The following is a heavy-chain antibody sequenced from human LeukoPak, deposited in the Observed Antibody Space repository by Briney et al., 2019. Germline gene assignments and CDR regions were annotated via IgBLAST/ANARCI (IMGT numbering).Heavy chain of an antibody. D-gene: IGHD5-24*01. J-gene: IGHJ4*02. CDR3: AREGREGYNYPALDF. CDR2: MKHDGIEK. CDR1: GFSFGSYW. Sequence: GGSLRLSCVASGFSFGSYWMACVRQAPGKGLEWVANMKHDGIEKYHVDSVKGRFTISRDNTKNSLYLHMSSLRVEDTAVYYCAREGREGYNYPALDFWGQGILVTVSS. V-gene: IGHV3-7*05.